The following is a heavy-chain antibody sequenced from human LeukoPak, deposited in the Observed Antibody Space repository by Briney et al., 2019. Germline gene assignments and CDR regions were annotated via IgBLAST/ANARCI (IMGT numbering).Heavy chain of an antibody. Sequence: GGSLRLSCTDSGFNFGDYAMGWVRQAPGKGLEWVGFIRNKVYGGTIEYAAAVKGRFTISRDDSKSIAFLQMDSLKTEDTAVYYCLRHYGSGSLSGYWGQGTLVTVSS. D-gene: IGHD3-10*01. CDR3: LRHYGSGSLSGY. J-gene: IGHJ4*02. V-gene: IGHV3-49*04. CDR2: IRNKVYGGTI. CDR1: GFNFGDYA.